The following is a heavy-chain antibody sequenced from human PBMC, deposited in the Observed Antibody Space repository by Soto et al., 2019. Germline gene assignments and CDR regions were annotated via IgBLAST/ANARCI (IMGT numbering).Heavy chain of an antibody. V-gene: IGHV1-69*06. Sequence: GASVKVSCKASGGTFSSYAISWVRQAPGQGLEWMGGIIPIFGAANYAQKFQGRVTITADKSTSTAYMELSSLRSEDTAVYYCAISFERITGTTPLFDYWGQGTLVTVSS. CDR1: GGTFSSYA. CDR3: AISFERITGTTPLFDY. D-gene: IGHD1-20*01. J-gene: IGHJ4*02. CDR2: IIPIFGAA.